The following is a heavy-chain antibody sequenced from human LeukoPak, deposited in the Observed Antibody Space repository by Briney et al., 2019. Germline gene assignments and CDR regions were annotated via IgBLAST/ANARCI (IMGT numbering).Heavy chain of an antibody. V-gene: IGHV3-33*01. D-gene: IGHD3-10*01. J-gene: IGHJ3*02. CDR2: TWYDGSNK. CDR1: GFTFSSYG. CDR3: ARVHWGNYYLNAFDI. Sequence: GGSLRLSCAASGFTFSSYGMHWVRQAPGKGLEWVAVTWYDGSNKYYADSVKGQFTISRDNPKNTLYLQMNSLRVEDTAVYYCARVHWGNYYLNAFDIWGQGTMVTVSS.